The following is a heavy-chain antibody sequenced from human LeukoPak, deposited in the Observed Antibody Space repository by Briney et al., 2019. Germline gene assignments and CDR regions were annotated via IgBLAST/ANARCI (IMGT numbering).Heavy chain of an antibody. D-gene: IGHD3-22*01. J-gene: IGHJ6*02. CDR3: ARSPYSLYSSGYYHRYYYYGMDV. CDR2: INHSGST. Sequence: PSETLSLTCAVYGGSFSGYYWSWIRQPPGKGLEWIGEINHSGSTNYNPSLKSRVTISVDTSKNQFSLKLSSVPAAHTAVYNCARSPYSLYSSGYYHRYYYYGMDVWGQGTTVTVSS. V-gene: IGHV4-34*01. CDR1: GGSFSGYY.